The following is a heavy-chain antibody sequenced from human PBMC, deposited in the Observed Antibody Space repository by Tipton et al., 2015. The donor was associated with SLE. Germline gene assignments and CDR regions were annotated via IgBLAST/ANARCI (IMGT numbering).Heavy chain of an antibody. CDR1: GGSISSGGYY. Sequence: TLSLTCNVSGGSISSGGYYWSWIRQHPGKGLEWIGYTYYSGSPYYNPSLKSRVTTSLDMSKNQFSLRLSSVTAADTAVYYCPIYCHDSTGLHWFDPWGQGTLVTVSS. CDR3: PIYCHDSTGLHWFDP. CDR2: TYYSGSP. V-gene: IGHV4-31*03. D-gene: IGHD3-22*01. J-gene: IGHJ5*02.